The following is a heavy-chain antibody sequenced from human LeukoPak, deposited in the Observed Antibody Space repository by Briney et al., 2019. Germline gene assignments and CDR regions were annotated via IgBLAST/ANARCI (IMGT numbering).Heavy chain of an antibody. Sequence: GSSVKVSCKASGYTFTGYYMHWVRQAPGQGLEWIGWINPNSGGTNYAQKFQGWVTMTRDTSISTAYMELSRLRSDDTAVYYCARVALLWFGESHDAFDIWGQGTMVTVSS. J-gene: IGHJ3*02. V-gene: IGHV1-2*04. CDR2: INPNSGGT. D-gene: IGHD3-10*01. CDR1: GYTFTGYY. CDR3: ARVALLWFGESHDAFDI.